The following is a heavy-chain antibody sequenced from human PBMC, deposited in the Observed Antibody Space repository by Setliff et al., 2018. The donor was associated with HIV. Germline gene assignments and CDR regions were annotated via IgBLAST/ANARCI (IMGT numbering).Heavy chain of an antibody. CDR3: ARAVQLGYFDY. Sequence: SETLSLTCSVSGDSISSGPYYWAWIRQPPGKGLEWIGEINHSGSTAYNLALESRVSMSIDTSKNQFSLKLSSVTAADTAIYYCARAVQLGYFDYWGQGTLVTVSS. CDR1: GDSISSGPYY. CDR2: INHSGST. D-gene: IGHD6-6*01. V-gene: IGHV4-39*02. J-gene: IGHJ4*02.